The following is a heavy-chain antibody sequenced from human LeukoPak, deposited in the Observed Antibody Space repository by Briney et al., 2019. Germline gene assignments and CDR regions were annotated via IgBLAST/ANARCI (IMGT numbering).Heavy chain of an antibody. Sequence: SETLSLTCNVSGVSVSTSHWNWIRQRPGKGPEWIGCSSYTGKTDYNPSLKSRVSISLGSSNNHFSLKLTSVTAADTAVYYCSEGYFEPFDHWGQGILVTVSS. CDR1: GVSVSTSH. V-gene: IGHV4-59*02. CDR2: SSYTGKT. J-gene: IGHJ4*02. D-gene: IGHD2/OR15-2a*01. CDR3: SEGYFEPFDH.